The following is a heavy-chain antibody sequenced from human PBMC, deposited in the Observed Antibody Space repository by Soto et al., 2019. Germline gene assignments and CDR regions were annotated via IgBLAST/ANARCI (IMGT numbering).Heavy chain of an antibody. CDR2: ISGSGGIT. J-gene: IGHJ5*02. V-gene: IGHV3-23*01. CDR1: GFTFSSYA. D-gene: IGHD6-6*01. CDR3: AKDKGSSSEVGWFDP. Sequence: PGGSLRLSGAAAGFTFSSYAMSWVLQAPGNGLEWVSAISGSGGITYYADSVKGRFTISRDNSKNTLYLQMNSLIXEDTAVYYCAKDKGSSSEVGWFDPWGQGTLVNV.